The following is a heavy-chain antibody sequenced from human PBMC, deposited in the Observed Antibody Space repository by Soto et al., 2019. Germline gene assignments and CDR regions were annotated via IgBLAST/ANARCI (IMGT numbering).Heavy chain of an antibody. CDR2: ISYDGTKK. CDR3: AKDLQSYGDYDYYCYGMDV. Sequence: QVQLVESGGGEVQPGRSLTIACAASGFTFSTYGLHWVRQTPGKGLEWVAVISYDGTKKFYSDSVMGRVTISRDNFKNTQARQMNSMGDDDTAVYSCAKDLQSYGDYDYYCYGMDVWGLGARGSVSS. J-gene: IGHJ6*02. CDR1: GFTFSTYG. D-gene: IGHD4-17*01. V-gene: IGHV3-30*18.